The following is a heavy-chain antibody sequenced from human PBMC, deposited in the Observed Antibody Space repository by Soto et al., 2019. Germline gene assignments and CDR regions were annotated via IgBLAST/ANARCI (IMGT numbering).Heavy chain of an antibody. J-gene: IGHJ6*02. V-gene: IGHV1-69*13. Sequence: SVKVSCKASGGTFSSYAISWVRQAPGQGLEWMGGIIPIFGTANYAQKFQGRVTITADESTSTAYMELSSLRSEDTAVYYCARNRADNYYGSGFYYYGMDVWGQGTTVTVSS. CDR2: IIPIFGTA. D-gene: IGHD3-10*01. CDR3: ARNRADNYYGSGFYYYGMDV. CDR1: GGTFSSYA.